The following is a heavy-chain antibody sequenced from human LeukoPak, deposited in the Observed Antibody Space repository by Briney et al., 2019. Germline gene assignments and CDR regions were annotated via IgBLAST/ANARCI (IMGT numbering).Heavy chain of an antibody. V-gene: IGHV3-15*07. D-gene: IGHD5-18*01. Sequence: GGSLRLSCAASGFTFSNAWMNWVRQAPGKGLEWVGRIKSKTDGGTTDYAAPVKGRFTISRDDSKNTLYLQMNSLKTEDTAVHYCTTDQEFYTAMDYWGQGTLVTVSS. CDR2: IKSKTDGGTT. CDR1: GFTFSNAW. J-gene: IGHJ4*02. CDR3: TTDQEFYTAMDY.